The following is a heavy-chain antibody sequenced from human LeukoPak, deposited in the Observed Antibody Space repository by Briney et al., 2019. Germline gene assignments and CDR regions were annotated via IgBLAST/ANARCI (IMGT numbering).Heavy chain of an antibody. CDR3: ARGPTVTAEFDY. CDR1: GYTFTGYY. D-gene: IGHD4-17*01. V-gene: IGHV1-18*04. CDR2: ISAYNGNT. J-gene: IGHJ4*02. Sequence: ASVKVSCKASGYTFTGYYMHWVRQAPGQGLEWMGWISAYNGNTNYAQKLQGRVTMTTDTSTSTAYMELRSLRSDDTAVYYCARGPTVTAEFDYWGQGTLVTVSS.